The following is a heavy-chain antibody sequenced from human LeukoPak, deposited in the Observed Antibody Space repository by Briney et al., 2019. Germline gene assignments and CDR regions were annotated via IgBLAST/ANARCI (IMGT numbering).Heavy chain of an antibody. V-gene: IGHV4-39*01. CDR2: IYYSGST. Sequence: SETLSLTCTVSGGSIGSSSYYWGWIRQPPGKGLEWIGSIYYSGSTYYNPSLKSRVTISVDTSKNQFSLKLSSVTAADTAVYYCARLPEWDGMDVWGQGTTVTVSS. CDR3: ARLPEWDGMDV. CDR1: GGSIGSSSYY. D-gene: IGHD1-26*01. J-gene: IGHJ6*02.